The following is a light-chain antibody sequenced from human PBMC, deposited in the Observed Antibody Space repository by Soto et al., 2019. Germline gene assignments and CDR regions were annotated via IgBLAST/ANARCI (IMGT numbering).Light chain of an antibody. CDR1: QSLVHSDGNTY. V-gene: IGKV2-24*01. CDR3: MQATQYRPYT. Sequence: DIVLTPTPLSSPVTLGQPASISCRSSQSLVHSDGNTYLSRFHQRPGQPPRLLIDKVSNRFSGVPDRFSGSGAGTDFTLKISRVEAEDVGIYFCMQATQYRPYTFGQGTKLEIK. CDR2: KVS. J-gene: IGKJ2*01.